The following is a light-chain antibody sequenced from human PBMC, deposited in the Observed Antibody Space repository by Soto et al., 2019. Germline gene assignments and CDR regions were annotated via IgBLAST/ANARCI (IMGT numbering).Light chain of an antibody. Sequence: QLVLTQSPSASASLGASVKLTCTLSSGHSSYAIAWHQQQPEKGPRYLMKLNSDGSHSKGDGIPDRFSGSSSGAERYLTSSSLQSDDEADYYCQTLGTGIQVFGGGTKLTVL. CDR3: QTLGTGIQV. CDR1: SGHSSYA. J-gene: IGLJ2*01. V-gene: IGLV4-69*01. CDR2: LNSDGSH.